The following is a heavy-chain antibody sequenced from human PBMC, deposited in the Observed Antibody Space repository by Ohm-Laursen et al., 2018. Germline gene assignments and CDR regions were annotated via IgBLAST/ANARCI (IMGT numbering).Heavy chain of an antibody. CDR3: ARGIGSPGVPVAGKGFDY. CDR2: ISGGGANT. J-gene: IGHJ4*02. V-gene: IGHV3-23*01. D-gene: IGHD6-19*01. CDR1: GFTFSNYA. Sequence: GSLRLSCTASGFTFSNYATSWVRQAPGKGLQWVSGISGGGANTFSADSVKGRFIIFRDNSKNTLYLQMNSLRAEDTAVYYCARGIGSPGVPVAGKGFDYWGQGALVTVSS.